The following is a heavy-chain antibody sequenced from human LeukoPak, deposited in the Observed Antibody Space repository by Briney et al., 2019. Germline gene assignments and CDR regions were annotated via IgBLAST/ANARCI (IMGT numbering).Heavy chain of an antibody. CDR2: SGTRSGTK. V-gene: IGHV3-21*01. CDR1: GFTLSSVA. CDR3: LLQMTYGELSDPDF. J-gene: IGHJ4*02. D-gene: IGHD3-16*02. Sequence: KPGGPLRLSCETTGFTLSSVAMHRVRQAPGKGLEWVSSSGTRSGTKYYADSVMGRFTISRDSAMNSVSLQINSLRAEDTAVYYCLLQMTYGELSDPDFRGQGTLVTVSS.